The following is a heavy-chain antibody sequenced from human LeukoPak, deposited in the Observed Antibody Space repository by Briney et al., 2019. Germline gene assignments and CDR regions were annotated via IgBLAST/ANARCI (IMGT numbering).Heavy chain of an antibody. J-gene: IGHJ4*02. Sequence: SETLSLTCTVSGGSINSYWSWIRQPAGKGLEWIGRISGSGTITYNPALQSRLSISIDTSKNQFSLKLRSVTAADTAVYYCGRVTGYMIEDYFDYWGQGTLVTVSS. V-gene: IGHV4-4*07. CDR2: ISGSGTI. D-gene: IGHD3-22*01. CDR3: GRVTGYMIEDYFDY. CDR1: GGSINSY.